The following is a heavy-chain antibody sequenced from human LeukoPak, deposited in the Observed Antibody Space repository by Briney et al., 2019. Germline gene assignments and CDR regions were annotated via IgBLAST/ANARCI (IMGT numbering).Heavy chain of an antibody. Sequence: PGGSLRLSCAASGFTVSSNYMSWVRQAPGKGLEWVSVIYSGGSTYYADSVKGRFTISRDNAKNSLYLQMNSLRAEDTAVYYCAREDYYDSSGSHYWGQGTLVTVSS. CDR2: IYSGGST. CDR1: GFTVSSNY. V-gene: IGHV3-66*01. CDR3: AREDYYDSSGSHY. J-gene: IGHJ4*02. D-gene: IGHD3-22*01.